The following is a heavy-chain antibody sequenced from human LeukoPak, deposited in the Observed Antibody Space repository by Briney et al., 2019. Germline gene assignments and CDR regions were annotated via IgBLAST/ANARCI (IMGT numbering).Heavy chain of an antibody. J-gene: IGHJ4*02. V-gene: IGHV3-23*01. CDR1: GCTFSSYA. CDR2: ISGSGGST. Sequence: GGSLRLSCAASGCTFSSYAMSWVRQAPGKGLEWVSAISGSGGSTYYADSVKGRFTISRDNSKNTLYLQMNSLRAEDTAVYYCAKPPPYYDFWSGYSSTYYFDYWGQGTLVTVSS. CDR3: AKPPPYYDFWSGYSSTYYFDY. D-gene: IGHD3-3*01.